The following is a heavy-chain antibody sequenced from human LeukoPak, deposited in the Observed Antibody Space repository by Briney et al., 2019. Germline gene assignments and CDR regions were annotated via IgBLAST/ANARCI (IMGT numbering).Heavy chain of an antibody. J-gene: IGHJ4*02. CDR3: ARVRYRLAETYIDY. Sequence: SVKVSCKASGGTFSNYAISWVRQAPGQGLEWMGGIIPIFGTANYAQKFRGRVTITADKSTRTAYMELSSLRSDDTAVYYCARVRYRLAETYIDYWGQGTLVTVSS. CDR2: IIPIFGTA. D-gene: IGHD3-16*01. CDR1: GGTFSNYA. V-gene: IGHV1-69*06.